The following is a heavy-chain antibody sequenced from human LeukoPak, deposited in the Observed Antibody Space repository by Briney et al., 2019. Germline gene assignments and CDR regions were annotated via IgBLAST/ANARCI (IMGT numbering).Heavy chain of an antibody. CDR3: ARAGYDSSGYYSY. V-gene: IGHV1-46*01. D-gene: IGHD3-22*01. Sequence: ASVKVSCKASGYIFTSYYMHWLRQARGQGLVWVGLINPTGGSTTYSQNFQGRVTMTRDTSTTTVYMEVSSLRSEDTAVYYCARAGYDSSGYYSYWGQGTLVTVSS. CDR1: GYIFTSYY. J-gene: IGHJ4*02. CDR2: INPTGGST.